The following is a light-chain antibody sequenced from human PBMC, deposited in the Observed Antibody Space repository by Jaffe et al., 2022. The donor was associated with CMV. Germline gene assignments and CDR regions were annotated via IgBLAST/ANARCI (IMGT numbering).Light chain of an antibody. CDR2: SAS. CDR1: QNIEIF. V-gene: IGKV1-39*01. J-gene: IGKJ2*01. CDR3: QQTFLVPMYI. Sequence: DIQMTQSPSSLSASVGDRVTISCRASQNIEIFLNWYQQTPGFAPKLLISSASNLQGGVPSRFSGNGSGTDFTLTISPLQPEDLAIYYCQQTFLVPMYIFGQGTRLEIK.